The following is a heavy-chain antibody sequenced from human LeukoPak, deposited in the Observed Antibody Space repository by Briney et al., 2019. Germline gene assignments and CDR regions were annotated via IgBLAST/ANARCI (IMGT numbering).Heavy chain of an antibody. Sequence: PSETLSLTCTVSGGSISSGDYYWSWIRQPPGKGLEWIGYIYYSGSTYYNPSLKSRVTISVDTSKNQFSLKLSSVTAADTAVYYCASDVRRITIFGVVIKAFDIWGQGTMVTVSS. CDR2: IYYSGST. CDR1: GGSISSGDYY. J-gene: IGHJ3*02. CDR3: ASDVRRITIFGVVIKAFDI. V-gene: IGHV4-30-4*08. D-gene: IGHD3-3*01.